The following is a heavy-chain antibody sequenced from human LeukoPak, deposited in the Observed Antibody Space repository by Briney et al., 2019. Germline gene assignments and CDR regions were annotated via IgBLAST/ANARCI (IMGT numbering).Heavy chain of an antibody. Sequence: PSETLSLTCTVSGGSISSYYWSWIRQPPGKGLEWNGYIYYSGSTNYNPSLKSRVTISVDTSKNQFSLKLSSVTAADTAVYYCARGGSSSWYGGFGSHYFDYWGQGTLATVSS. V-gene: IGHV4-59*12. D-gene: IGHD6-13*01. CDR1: GGSISSYY. J-gene: IGHJ4*02. CDR2: IYYSGST. CDR3: ARGGSSSWYGGFGSHYFDY.